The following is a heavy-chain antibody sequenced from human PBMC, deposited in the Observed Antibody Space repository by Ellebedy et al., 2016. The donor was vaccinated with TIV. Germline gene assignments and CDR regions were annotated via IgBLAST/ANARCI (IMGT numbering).Heavy chain of an antibody. J-gene: IGHJ3*01. Sequence: GGSLRLSCEASGFTPSNYGIHWVRQAPGKGLEWVAVIGSDATSKYYAASVKGRFTISRDSSKNTLYLQMNSLRAEDTAVYYCASLRGYNYGVNPSADLEIWGQGTMVTVSS. CDR3: ASLRGYNYGVNPSADLEI. CDR1: GFTPSNYG. CDR2: IGSDATSK. V-gene: IGHV3-33*01. D-gene: IGHD5-18*01.